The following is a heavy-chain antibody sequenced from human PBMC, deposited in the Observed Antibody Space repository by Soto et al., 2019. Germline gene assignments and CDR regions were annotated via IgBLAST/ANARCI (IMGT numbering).Heavy chain of an antibody. CDR3: ARPIGMITFGGVIANNWFDP. J-gene: IGHJ5*02. CDR1: GGSISSSSYY. Sequence: SETLSLTCTVSGGSISSSSYYWGWIRQPPGKGLEWIGSIYYSGSTYYNPSLKSRVTISVDTSKNQFSLKLSSVTAADTAVYYCARPIGMITFGGVIANNWFDPWGQGTLVTVSS. D-gene: IGHD3-16*02. V-gene: IGHV4-39*01. CDR2: IYYSGST.